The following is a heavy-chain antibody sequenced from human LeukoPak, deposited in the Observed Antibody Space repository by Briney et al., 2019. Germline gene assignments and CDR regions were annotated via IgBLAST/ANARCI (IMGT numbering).Heavy chain of an antibody. D-gene: IGHD3-22*01. V-gene: IGHV1-8*03. CDR1: GGTFSSYD. CDR3: ARKTDYYDSSGYLPPDAFDI. Sequence: ASVKVSCKASGGTFSSYDISWVRQATGQGLEWMGWMNPNSGNTGYAQKFQGRVTITRNTSISTAYMELSSLRSEDTAVYYCARKTDYYDSSGYLPPDAFDIWGQGTMVTVSS. CDR2: MNPNSGNT. J-gene: IGHJ3*02.